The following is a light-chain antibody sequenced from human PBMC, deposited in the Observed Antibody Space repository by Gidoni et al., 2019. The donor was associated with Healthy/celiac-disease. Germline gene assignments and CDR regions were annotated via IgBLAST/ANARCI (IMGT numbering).Light chain of an antibody. V-gene: IGLV2-23*01. Sequence: QSALTQPASVSGSPGQSITISCTGTSRDVGSYNLVSWYQQHPGKAPKLMIYEGSKRPSGVSNRFSGSKSGNTASLTISGLQAEDEADYYCCSYAGSSTPSVFGGGTKLTVL. CDR1: SRDVGSYNL. CDR3: CSYAGSSTPSV. CDR2: EGS. J-gene: IGLJ3*02.